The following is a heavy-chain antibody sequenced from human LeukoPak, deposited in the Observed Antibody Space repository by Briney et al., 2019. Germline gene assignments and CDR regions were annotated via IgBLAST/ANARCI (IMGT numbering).Heavy chain of an antibody. J-gene: IGHJ4*02. Sequence: GGSLRLSCAASGFTFGSYQMNWVRQAPGKGLEWVSSISSSSSYIYYADSVKGRFTISRDNAKNSLYLQMNSLRAEDTAVYYCARVLGVVTANPFDYWGQGTLVTVSS. CDR1: GFTFGSYQ. CDR2: ISSSSSYI. V-gene: IGHV3-21*01. D-gene: IGHD2-21*02. CDR3: ARVLGVVTANPFDY.